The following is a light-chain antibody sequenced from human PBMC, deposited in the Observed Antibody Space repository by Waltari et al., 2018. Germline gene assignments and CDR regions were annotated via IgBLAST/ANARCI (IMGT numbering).Light chain of an antibody. V-gene: IGLV9-49*01. Sequence: QPGLTQPPSASASLGASGTPTCTLSSGDRNYKVDWYQQCPGTGPRLAMTVATGELVETKGGGHPAHLEVLGSGQELYLTIKNIQDEDESDYHCGADHGSGSKIVWGSGGGTKRPAL. CDR1: SGDRNYK. CDR3: GADHGSGSKIVWG. J-gene: IGLJ3*02. CDR2: VATGELVE.